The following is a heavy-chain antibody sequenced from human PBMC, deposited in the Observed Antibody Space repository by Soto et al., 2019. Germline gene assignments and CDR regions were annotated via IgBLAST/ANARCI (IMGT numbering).Heavy chain of an antibody. V-gene: IGHV3-7*01. D-gene: IGHD5-18*01. CDR2: IKQDGSEK. J-gene: IGHJ5*02. CDR1: GFTFSSYW. CDR3: ARSYSYVLGARGWFDP. Sequence: GGSLRLSCAASGFTFSSYWMSWVRQAPGKGLEWVANIKQDGSEKYYVDSVKGRFTISRDNAKNSLYLQMNSLRAEDTAVYYCARSYSYVLGARGWFDPWGQGTLVTGSS.